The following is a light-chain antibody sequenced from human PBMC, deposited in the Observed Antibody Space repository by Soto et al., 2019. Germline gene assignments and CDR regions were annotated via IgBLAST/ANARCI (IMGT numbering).Light chain of an antibody. V-gene: IGLV6-57*04. CDR3: QSYDFSTVV. CDR1: SGSIASNS. J-gene: IGLJ2*01. CDR2: DNN. Sequence: NFMLTQPHSVSESPGKTVTISCTRSSGSIASNSVQWFQQRPGSAPTTMIYDNNQRPSGVPDRFSGSTDGSSNSASLTISGLQTEDEADYYCQSYDFSTVVFGGGTKLTVL.